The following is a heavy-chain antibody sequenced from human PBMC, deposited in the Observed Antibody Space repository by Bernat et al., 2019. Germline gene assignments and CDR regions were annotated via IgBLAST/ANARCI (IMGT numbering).Heavy chain of an antibody. Sequence: QLQVQMSGPGLVKPSETLSLTCTLSGDSVTSFYWAWIRQPPGKGLEWIGSVRYSGSANYNPSLVSRVTLSVDTSKSQFSLNLNSAPAADTAVYFCARHETNYYGSGQPFDFLGQGTLVTVSS. CDR1: GDSVTSFY. J-gene: IGHJ4*02. CDR3: ARHETNYYGSGQPFDF. D-gene: IGHD3-10*01. CDR2: VRYSGSA. V-gene: IGHV4-39*01.